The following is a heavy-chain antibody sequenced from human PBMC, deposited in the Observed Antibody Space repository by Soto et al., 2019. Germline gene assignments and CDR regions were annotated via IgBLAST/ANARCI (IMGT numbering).Heavy chain of an antibody. CDR2: INPNSGGT. J-gene: IGHJ4*02. D-gene: IGHD6-6*01. CDR3: ARDRADSSSSFFDY. Sequence: ASVKVSCKASGYTFTGYYMHWVRQAPGQGLEWMGWINPNSGGTNYAQKFQGWVTMTRDTSIGTAYMELSRLRSDDTAAYYCARDRADSSSSFFDYWGQGTVVTVSS. CDR1: GYTFTGYY. V-gene: IGHV1-2*04.